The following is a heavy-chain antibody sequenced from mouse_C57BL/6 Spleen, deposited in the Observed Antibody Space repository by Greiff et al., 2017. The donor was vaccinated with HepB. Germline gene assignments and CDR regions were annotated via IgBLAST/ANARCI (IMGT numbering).Heavy chain of an antibody. CDR1: GFTFSSYT. D-gene: IGHD1-1*01. CDR3: ARQQGSSDWYFDV. Sequence: EVKLMESGGGLVKPGGSLKLSCAASGFTFSSYTMSWVRQTPEKRLEWVATISGGGGNTYYPDSVKGRFTISRDNAKNNLYRQMSSLRSEETDLYYCARQQGSSDWYFDVWGTGTTVTVSS. J-gene: IGHJ1*03. CDR2: ISGGGGNT. V-gene: IGHV5-9*01.